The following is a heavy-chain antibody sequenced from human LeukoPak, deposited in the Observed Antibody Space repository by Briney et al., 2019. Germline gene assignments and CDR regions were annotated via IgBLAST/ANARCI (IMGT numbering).Heavy chain of an antibody. D-gene: IGHD2-2*01. CDR3: ARVQGGYRSSTSCYRAGDY. V-gene: IGHV3-21*01. CDR1: GFTFSSYS. CDR2: ISSSSSYI. J-gene: IGHJ4*02. Sequence: PRGSLRLSCAASGFTFSSYSMNWVRQAPGKGLEWVSSISSSSSYIYYADSVKGRFTISRDNAKNSLYLQMNSLRAEDTAVYYCARVQGGYRSSTSCYRAGDYWGQGTLVTVSS.